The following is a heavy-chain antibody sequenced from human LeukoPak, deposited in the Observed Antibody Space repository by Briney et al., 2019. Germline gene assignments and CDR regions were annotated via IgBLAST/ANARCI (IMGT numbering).Heavy chain of an antibody. CDR1: GFTFSRYG. V-gene: IGHV3-33*06. Sequence: GGSLRLSCAASGFTFSRYGMHWVRQAPGKGLEWVAVIWYDGSNKYYADSVKGRFTISRDNSKNTLYLQMNSLRAEDAAVYYCAKRQRGEPYYFDYWGQGTLVTVSS. D-gene: IGHD1-14*01. J-gene: IGHJ4*02. CDR2: IWYDGSNK. CDR3: AKRQRGEPYYFDY.